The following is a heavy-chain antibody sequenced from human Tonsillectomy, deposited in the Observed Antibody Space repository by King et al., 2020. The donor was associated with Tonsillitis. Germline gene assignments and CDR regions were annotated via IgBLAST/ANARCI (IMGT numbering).Heavy chain of an antibody. V-gene: IGHV3-33*05. CDR1: GFTFSSYV. D-gene: IGHD3-22*01. J-gene: IGHJ4*02. CDR2: ISYDGTNK. CDR3: AREYYDSSGLDY. Sequence: VQLVESGGGVVQPARSLRLSCAASGFTFSSYVMHWVRQAPGKGLEWVALISYDGTNKYYADSVKGRFPISRDNSNNTLYLQMNSLRAEDTAVYYCAREYYDSSGLDYWGQGTLVTVSS.